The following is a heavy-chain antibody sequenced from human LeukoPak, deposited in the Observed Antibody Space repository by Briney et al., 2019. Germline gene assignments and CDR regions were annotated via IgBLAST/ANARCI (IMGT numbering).Heavy chain of an antibody. D-gene: IGHD3-10*01. CDR2: IYYSGTT. CDR1: GGSFSSSDYY. CDR3: ARRLGYGSGNFDY. J-gene: IGHJ4*02. V-gene: IGHV4-39*01. Sequence: PSETLSLTCTVSGGSFSSSDYYWGWIRQPPGKGLEWIGSIYYSGTTCYNPSLKSRVTISVDTSKNQFSLKLSSVTAADTAVYYCARRLGYGSGNFDYWGQGTLVTVSS.